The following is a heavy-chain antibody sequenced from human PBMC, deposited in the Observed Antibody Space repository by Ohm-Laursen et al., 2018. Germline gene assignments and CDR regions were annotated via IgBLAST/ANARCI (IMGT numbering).Heavy chain of an antibody. CDR1: GFTFSSYW. Sequence: GSLRLSCAASGFTFSSYWMHWVRQAPGKGLVWVSRINSDGSRTSYADSVKGRFTISRDNAKSTLYLQINSLRAEDTAVYYCARGEDNAFDIWGQGTMVTVSS. V-gene: IGHV3-74*01. CDR2: INSDGSRT. CDR3: ARGEDNAFDI. J-gene: IGHJ3*02.